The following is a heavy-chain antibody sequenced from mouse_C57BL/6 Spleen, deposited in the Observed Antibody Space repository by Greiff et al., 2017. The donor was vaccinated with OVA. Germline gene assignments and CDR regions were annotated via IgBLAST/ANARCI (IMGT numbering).Heavy chain of an antibody. Sequence: VQGVESGPELVKPGASVKISCKASGYAFSSSWMNWVKQRPGKGLEWIGRIYPGDGDTNYNGKFKGKATLTADKSSSTAYMQLSSLTSEDSAVYFCAEGYYDYDNAMDYWGQGTSVTVSS. D-gene: IGHD2-4*01. V-gene: IGHV1-82*01. CDR1: GYAFSSSW. J-gene: IGHJ4*01. CDR2: IYPGDGDT. CDR3: AEGYYDYDNAMDY.